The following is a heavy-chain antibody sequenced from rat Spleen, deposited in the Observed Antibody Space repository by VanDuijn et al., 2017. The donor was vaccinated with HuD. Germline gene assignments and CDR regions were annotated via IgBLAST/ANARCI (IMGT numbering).Heavy chain of an antibody. V-gene: IGHV2-13*01. J-gene: IGHJ3*01. CDR1: GFSISNYG. CDR3: ARSYGGYTQHWFAY. Sequence: QVQLKESGPGLVQPSQTLSLTCTVSGFSISNYGVIWVRQPPGKGLEWMGVIWGNGDTNYRSALKSRLSNSRDTSKSQVFLKMNSLQTYDSAIYSCARSYGGYTQHWFAYWGQGTLVTVSS. CDR2: IWGNGDT. D-gene: IGHD1-11*01.